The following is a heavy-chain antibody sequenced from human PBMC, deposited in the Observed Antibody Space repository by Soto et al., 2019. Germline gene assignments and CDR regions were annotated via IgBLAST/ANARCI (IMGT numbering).Heavy chain of an antibody. J-gene: IGHJ4*02. CDR3: ASGGVHPARYFDGIGFEY. Sequence: ASVKVSCKASGYTFTSYYMHWVRQAPGQGLEWMGIINPSGGSTSYAQKFQGRVTMTRDTSTSTVYMELSSLRSEDTAVYYCASGGVHPARYFDGIGFEYWGQGTLVTVSS. CDR1: GYTFTSYY. V-gene: IGHV1-46*03. CDR2: INPSGGST. D-gene: IGHD3-9*01.